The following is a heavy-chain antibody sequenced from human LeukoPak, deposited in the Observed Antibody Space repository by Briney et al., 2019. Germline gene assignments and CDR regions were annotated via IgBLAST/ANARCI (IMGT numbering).Heavy chain of an antibody. CDR1: GFTFTSFT. V-gene: IGHV3-74*01. Sequence: PGGSLRLSCAASGFTFTSFTIHWVRQAPGKGLVWVTRVKGDGTGTYADSVKGRFSISRDNAKNTLYLQMNSLRVEDTAVYYCTRGSHNGLDVWGQGTTVIVSS. CDR2: VKGDGTG. CDR3: TRGSHNGLDV. J-gene: IGHJ6*02.